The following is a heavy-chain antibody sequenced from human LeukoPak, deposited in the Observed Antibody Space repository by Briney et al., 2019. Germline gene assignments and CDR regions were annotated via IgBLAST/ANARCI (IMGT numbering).Heavy chain of an antibody. CDR1: GGSISSGDYY. J-gene: IGHJ4*02. D-gene: IGHD3-9*01. CDR3: ARYFVDILTGYYSGTTGYYFDY. Sequence: LSLTCTVSGGSISSGDYYWSWIRQPPGKGLEWIGYIYYSGSTYYNPSLKSRVTISVDTSKNQFSLKLSSVTAADTAVYYCARYFVDILTGYYSGTTGYYFDYWGQGTLVTVSS. V-gene: IGHV4-30-4*08. CDR2: IYYSGST.